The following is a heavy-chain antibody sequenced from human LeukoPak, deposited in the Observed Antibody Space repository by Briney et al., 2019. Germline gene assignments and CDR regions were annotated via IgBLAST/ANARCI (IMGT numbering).Heavy chain of an antibody. CDR3: ARDRSPGWFGP. CDR1: GFTFSNYA. J-gene: IGHJ5*02. V-gene: IGHV3-74*01. CDR2: INSDGTSA. Sequence: PGGSLRLSCAASGFTFSNYAMSWVRQAPGKGLVWVSRINSDGTSASYVDSVEGRFTISRDNAKNTLYLQMNSLRAEDTAVYYCARDRSPGWFGPWGQGTLVTVSS.